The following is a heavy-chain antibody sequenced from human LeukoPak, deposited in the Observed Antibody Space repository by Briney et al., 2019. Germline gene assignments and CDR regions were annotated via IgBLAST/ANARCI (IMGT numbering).Heavy chain of an antibody. Sequence: HTGGSLRHSCAASGFTLSSYAMTWVRQAPGRGLEWVSSVDGGGGGTYYADSVKGRFTISRDNSKDTLYLQMNGLRAEDTAVYFCAKQSAGSAAWYSLHYDFWGQGTLVTVSS. D-gene: IGHD6-13*01. CDR3: AKQSAGSAAWYSLHYDF. J-gene: IGHJ4*02. CDR2: VDGGGGGT. V-gene: IGHV3-23*01. CDR1: GFTLSSYA.